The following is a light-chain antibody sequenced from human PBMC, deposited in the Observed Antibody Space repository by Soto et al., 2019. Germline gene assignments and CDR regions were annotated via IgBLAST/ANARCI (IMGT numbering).Light chain of an antibody. CDR3: HHYNSWPPGT. J-gene: IGKJ2*01. Sequence: EIVLTQSPAILSVSPGERATLSCRASQSISRSLAWYQQKPGQAPRLLISDASTRATGIPARFSGSGSGTEFTLTISSLQSEDFALYYWHHYNSWPPGTFGHGTKVEIK. CDR2: DAS. V-gene: IGKV3-15*01. CDR1: QSISRS.